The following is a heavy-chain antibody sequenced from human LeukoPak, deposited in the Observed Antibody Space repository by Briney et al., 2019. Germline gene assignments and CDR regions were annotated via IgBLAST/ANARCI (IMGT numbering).Heavy chain of an antibody. V-gene: IGHV4-59*08. Sequence: SETLSLTCTVSGGSISSYYWSWIRQPPGKGLEWIGYIYYSGSTNYNPSLKSRVTISVDTSKNQFSLKLSSVTAADTAVYYCARGGSYLLRYFDYWGQGTLVTVSS. J-gene: IGHJ4*02. CDR1: GGSISSYY. CDR3: ARGGSYLLRYFDY. CDR2: IYYSGST. D-gene: IGHD1-26*01.